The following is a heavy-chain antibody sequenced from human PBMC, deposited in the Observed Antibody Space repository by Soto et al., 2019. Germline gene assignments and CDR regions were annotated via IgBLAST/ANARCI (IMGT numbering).Heavy chain of an antibody. J-gene: IGHJ4*02. D-gene: IGHD3-22*01. Sequence: PGGSLRLSCAASGFTFSSYAMHWVRQAPGKGLEWVAVISYDGSNKYYADSVKGRFTISRDNSKNTLYLQMNSLRAEDTAVYYCARVYYDSREPEPKDYWGQGTLVTVSS. CDR2: ISYDGSNK. CDR1: GFTFSSYA. V-gene: IGHV3-30-3*01. CDR3: ARVYYDSREPEPKDY.